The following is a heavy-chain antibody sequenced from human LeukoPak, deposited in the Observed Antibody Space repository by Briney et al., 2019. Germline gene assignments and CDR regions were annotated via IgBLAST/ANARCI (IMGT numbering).Heavy chain of an antibody. CDR1: GFTFSSYW. D-gene: IGHD5-18*01. Sequence: AGGSLRLSCAASGFTFSSYWMSWVRQAPGKGLEWVANIKQDGSEKYYVDSVKGRFTISRDYAKNSLYLQMHSLRAEDTAVYYCARAIRGYSYGLNYYYYYYMDAWGKGTTVTVSS. CDR2: IKQDGSEK. CDR3: ARAIRGYSYGLNYYYYYYMDA. V-gene: IGHV3-7*01. J-gene: IGHJ6*03.